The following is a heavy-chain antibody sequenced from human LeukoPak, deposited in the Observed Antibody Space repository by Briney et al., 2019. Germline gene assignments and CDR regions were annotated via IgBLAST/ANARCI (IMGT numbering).Heavy chain of an antibody. J-gene: IGHJ4*02. CDR2: MNPNSGNT. Sequence: GASVKVSCKASGYTFTSYDINWVRQATGQGLEWMGWMNPNSGNTGYAQKFQGRVTMTRNTSISTAYMELSSLRSEDTAVYYCARAVRTQWLRLGYYFDYWGQGTLVTVSS. CDR3: ARAVRTQWLRLGYYFDY. D-gene: IGHD5-12*01. V-gene: IGHV1-8*01. CDR1: GYTFTSYD.